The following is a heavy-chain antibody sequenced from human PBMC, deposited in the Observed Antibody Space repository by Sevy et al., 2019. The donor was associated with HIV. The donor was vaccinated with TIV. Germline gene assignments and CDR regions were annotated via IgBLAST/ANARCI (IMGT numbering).Heavy chain of an antibody. Sequence: ASVKVSCEAFGYTFTSYDINWVRQAPGQGLEWMGWMSPNTGATGFAQKFQGRVTLTRNKSITTAYMELSSLTYEDTAVYYYARGGNGDFWSYEYYYYGMDVWGQGTTVTSP. CDR3: ARGGNGDFWSYEYYYYGMDV. D-gene: IGHD3-3*01. V-gene: IGHV1-8*01. CDR2: MSPNTGAT. J-gene: IGHJ6*02. CDR1: GYTFTSYD.